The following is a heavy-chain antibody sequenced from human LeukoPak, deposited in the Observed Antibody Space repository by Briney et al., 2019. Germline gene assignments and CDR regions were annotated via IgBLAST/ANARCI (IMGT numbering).Heavy chain of an antibody. J-gene: IGHJ3*02. CDR1: GLTFSSYS. CDR2: ISSSSSTI. Sequence: GGSLRLSCAASGLTFSSYSMNWVRQAPGKGLEWVSYISSSSSTIYYADSVKGRFTISRDNAKNSLYLQMNSLRAEDTAVYYCLSILTGYFEGAFDIWGQGTMVTVSS. D-gene: IGHD3-9*01. CDR3: LSILTGYFEGAFDI. V-gene: IGHV3-48*04.